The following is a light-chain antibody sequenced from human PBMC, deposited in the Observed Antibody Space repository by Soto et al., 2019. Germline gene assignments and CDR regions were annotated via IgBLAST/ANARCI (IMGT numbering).Light chain of an antibody. CDR1: SGSIASNY. CDR3: QSYDGTNWV. J-gene: IGLJ3*02. Sequence: NFMLTQPLSVSESPGKTVTISCTRSSGSIASNYVQWYQQRPGSSPTTVIYENNQRPSGVPDRFSGSIDSSSNSASLTISGLKTEDEADYYCQSYDGTNWVFGGGTKVTVL. V-gene: IGLV6-57*01. CDR2: ENN.